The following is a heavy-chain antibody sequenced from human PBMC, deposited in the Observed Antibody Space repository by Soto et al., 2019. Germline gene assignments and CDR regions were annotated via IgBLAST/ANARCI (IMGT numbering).Heavy chain of an antibody. J-gene: IGHJ5*02. CDR1: GLTFSSYA. D-gene: IGHD6-19*01. CDR3: AKDLAIAVAGTENWFDP. CDR2: ISGSGGST. V-gene: IGHV3-23*01. Sequence: GALTLSCAASGLTFSSYAMSWDRQAPGKGLEWVSAISGSGGSTYYADSVKGLFTISRDNSKNTLYLQMNSLRAEDTAVYYCAKDLAIAVAGTENWFDPWGQGTLVTVSS.